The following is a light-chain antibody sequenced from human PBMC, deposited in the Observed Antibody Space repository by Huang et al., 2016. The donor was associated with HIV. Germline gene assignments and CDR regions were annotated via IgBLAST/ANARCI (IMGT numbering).Light chain of an antibody. Sequence: EIVMTQSPATLSVSPGERAILLCRASQNIDTNVAWYQQKPGQAPRLLIFGASTRATGISPRFTGGGSETEFTLTINSVQSEDVAMYYCHQYNDWPPWTFGQGTRVEI. CDR2: GAS. CDR1: QNIDTN. J-gene: IGKJ1*01. CDR3: HQYNDWPPWT. V-gene: IGKV3-15*01.